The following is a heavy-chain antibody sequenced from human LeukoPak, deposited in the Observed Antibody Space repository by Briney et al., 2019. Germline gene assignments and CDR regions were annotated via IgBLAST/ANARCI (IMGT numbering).Heavy chain of an antibody. D-gene: IGHD1-26*01. CDR2: ICHSGSA. CDR3: ARGGGFGSPPGF. CDR1: GGSISNYY. V-gene: IGHV4-59*01. Sequence: SETLSLTCTVSGGSISNYYWSWIRQSPEKGLEWIGYICHSGSANYNPSLTSRVTISVDTSKNQFSLKLASVTAADTAVYYCARGGGFGSPPGFWGQGTLVTVSS. J-gene: IGHJ4*02.